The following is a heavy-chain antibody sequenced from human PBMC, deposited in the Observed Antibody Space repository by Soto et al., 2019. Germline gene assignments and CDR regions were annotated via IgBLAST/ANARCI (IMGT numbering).Heavy chain of an antibody. CDR3: ARSCPRGREQQLVIGWFDP. CDR2: ISAYNGNT. Sequence: ASVKVSCKASGYTFTSYGISWVRQAPGQGLEWKGWISAYNGNTNYAQKLQGRVTMTTDTSTSTAYMELRSLRSDDTAVYYCARSCPRGREQQLVIGWFDPWGQGTLVTVSS. D-gene: IGHD6-13*01. V-gene: IGHV1-18*01. J-gene: IGHJ5*02. CDR1: GYTFTSYG.